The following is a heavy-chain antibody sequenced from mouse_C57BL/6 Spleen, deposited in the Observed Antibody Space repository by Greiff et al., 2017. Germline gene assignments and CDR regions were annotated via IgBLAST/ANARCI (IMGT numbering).Heavy chain of an antibody. J-gene: IGHJ1*03. V-gene: IGHV1-55*01. CDR3: ARDYYGSSYAGYFDV. CDR2: IYPGSGST. CDR1: GYTFTSYW. D-gene: IGHD1-1*01. Sequence: QVQLKQPGAELVKPGASVKMSCKASGYTFTSYWITWVKQRPGQGLEWIGDIYPGSGSTNYNEKFKSKATLTVDTSSSTAYMQLSSLTSEDSAVYYCARDYYGSSYAGYFDVWGTGTTVTVSS.